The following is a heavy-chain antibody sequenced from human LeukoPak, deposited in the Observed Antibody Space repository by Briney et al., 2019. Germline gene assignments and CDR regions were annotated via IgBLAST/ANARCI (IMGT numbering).Heavy chain of an antibody. CDR2: IYPRDSDT. Sequence: GESLKISCKGSGYIFTNYWIGWVRQMPGKGLEWMGIIYPRDSDTRYSPSFQGQVTVSADKSITTAYLQWSSLEASDTAMYYCARRKYCGYYFDFWGQGTLVTVSS. CDR3: ARRKYCGYYFDF. V-gene: IGHV5-51*01. J-gene: IGHJ4*02. D-gene: IGHD2/OR15-2a*01. CDR1: GYIFTNYW.